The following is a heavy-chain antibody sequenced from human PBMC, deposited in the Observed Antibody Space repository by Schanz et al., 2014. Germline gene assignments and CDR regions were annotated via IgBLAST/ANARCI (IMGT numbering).Heavy chain of an antibody. CDR1: GGTFSTYT. Sequence: QVQLVQSGAEVKKPGSSVKVSCKASGGTFSTYTISWVRQAPGQGLEWMGWISAYNGNTNYAQKFQGRVTMTRDTSTSTVYMELSSLRSEDTAVYYCAGAFDSSGYYFDYWGQGTLVTVSS. D-gene: IGHD3-22*01. CDR2: ISAYNGNT. CDR3: AGAFDSSGYYFDY. V-gene: IGHV1-69*02. J-gene: IGHJ4*02.